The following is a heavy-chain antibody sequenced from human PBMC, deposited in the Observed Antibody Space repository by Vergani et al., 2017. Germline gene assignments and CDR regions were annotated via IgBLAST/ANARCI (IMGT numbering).Heavy chain of an antibody. CDR3: TKAGQYDSDNFHDS. Sequence: QVQILLSGGGVVQPGGSLRLSCTLSGFTLNTYGIHWVRQAPGKGLEWVSFIRYDGSSEYYGDSVKGRFTISRDKSQNTVNLQMNSLRTDDSAVYYCTKAGQYDSDNFHDSWGQGALVTVSS. D-gene: IGHD3-22*01. CDR2: IRYDGSSE. CDR1: GFTLNTYG. J-gene: IGHJ1*01. V-gene: IGHV3-30*02.